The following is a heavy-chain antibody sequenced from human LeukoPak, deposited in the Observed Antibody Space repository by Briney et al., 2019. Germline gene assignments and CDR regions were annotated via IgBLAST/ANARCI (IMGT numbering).Heavy chain of an antibody. CDR1: GGTFSSYA. CDR2: IIPIFGTA. D-gene: IGHD3-22*01. CDR3: ARTPTMTDIRWFDP. Sequence: ASVTVSFKASGGTFSSYAISWVRQAPGQGLEWMGGIIPIFGTANYAQKFQGRVTITADESTSTAYMELSSLRSEDTAVYYCARTPTMTDIRWFDPWGQGTLVTVSS. J-gene: IGHJ5*02. V-gene: IGHV1-69*13.